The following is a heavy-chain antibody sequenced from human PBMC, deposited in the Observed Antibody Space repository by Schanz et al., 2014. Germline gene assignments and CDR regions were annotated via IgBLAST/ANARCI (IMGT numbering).Heavy chain of an antibody. J-gene: IGHJ6*02. Sequence: EVQLVESGGGLVQPGGSLRLSCEASGFTLTSYALTWVRQAPGKGLEWVAGISGSGGSTDYADSVKGRFIIPRDNSKNTLYLQMNSLRAEDSAVYYCARGLIVGDGQHFYFSYGLDVWGQGTTVTVSS. D-gene: IGHD1-26*01. CDR1: GFTLTSYA. CDR3: ARGLIVGDGQHFYFSYGLDV. V-gene: IGHV3-23*04. CDR2: ISGSGGST.